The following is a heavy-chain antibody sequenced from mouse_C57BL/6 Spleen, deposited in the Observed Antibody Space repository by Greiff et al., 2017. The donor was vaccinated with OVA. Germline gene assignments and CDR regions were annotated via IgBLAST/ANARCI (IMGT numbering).Heavy chain of an antibody. V-gene: IGHV1-81*01. Sequence: QVQLQQSGAELARPGASVKLSCKASGYTFTSYGISWVKQMTGQGLEWIGEIYPRSGSTYYNEKFKGKATLTADKSSSTAYMELRSLTSEDSAVDFCAGLTVFAYWGQGTLVTVSA. CDR3: AGLTVFAY. CDR2: IYPRSGST. J-gene: IGHJ3*01. CDR1: GYTFTSYG. D-gene: IGHD4-1*01.